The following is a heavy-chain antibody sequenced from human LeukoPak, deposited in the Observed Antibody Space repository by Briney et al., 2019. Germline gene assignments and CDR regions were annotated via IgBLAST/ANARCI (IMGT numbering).Heavy chain of an antibody. J-gene: IGHJ3*02. CDR2: ISWNSGSI. CDR3: AKEQQLVPQDAFDI. CDR1: GFTFDDYA. D-gene: IGHD6-13*01. Sequence: GGSLRLSCAASGFTFDDYAMHWVRQAPGKGLEWVSGISWNSGSIGYADSVKGRFTISRDNAKSSLYLQMNSLRAEDTALYYCAKEQQLVPQDAFDIWGQGTMVTVSS. V-gene: IGHV3-9*01.